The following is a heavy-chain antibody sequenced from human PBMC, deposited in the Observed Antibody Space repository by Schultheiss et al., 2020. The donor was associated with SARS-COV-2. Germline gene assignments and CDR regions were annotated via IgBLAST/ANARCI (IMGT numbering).Heavy chain of an antibody. CDR3: ARSGTQGLWFGDTNYYYYGMDV. V-gene: IGHV3-30*03. Sequence: GGSLRLSCAASGFTFSSYGMHWVRQAPGKGLEWVAVISYDGSNKYYADSVKGRFTISRDNAKNSLYLQMNSLRAEDTAVYYCARSGTQGLWFGDTNYYYYGMDVWGQGTTVTVSS. CDR2: ISYDGSNK. J-gene: IGHJ6*02. CDR1: GFTFSSYG. D-gene: IGHD3-10*01.